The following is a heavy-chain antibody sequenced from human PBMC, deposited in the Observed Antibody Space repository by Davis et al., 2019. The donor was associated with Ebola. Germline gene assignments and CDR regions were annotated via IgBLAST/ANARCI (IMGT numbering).Heavy chain of an antibody. V-gene: IGHV4-39*01. CDR1: GGSISSNDYY. CDR3: ARSDGFYSIRWYFDL. CDR2: IFYRGDT. Sequence: SETLSLTCTVSGGSISSNDYYWGWLRQPPGKGLERIGNIFYRGDTYYNPSLKSRVTMSVDTSKSQFSLKLTSVTAPDTAVYYCARSDGFYSIRWYFDLWGRGTLVTVSS. J-gene: IGHJ2*01. D-gene: IGHD3-22*01.